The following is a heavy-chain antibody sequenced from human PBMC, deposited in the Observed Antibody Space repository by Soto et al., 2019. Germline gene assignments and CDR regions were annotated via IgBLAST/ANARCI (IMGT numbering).Heavy chain of an antibody. Sequence: LGGSLRLSCAASGFTFSSYSMNWVRQAPGKGLEWVSSISSSSSYIYYADSVKGRFTISRDNAKNSLYLQMNSLRAEDTAVYYCARVLKSSYSSSWYAAGIDYWGQGTLVTVSS. V-gene: IGHV3-21*01. J-gene: IGHJ4*02. CDR1: GFTFSSYS. CDR2: ISSSSSYI. D-gene: IGHD6-13*01. CDR3: ARVLKSSYSSSWYAAGIDY.